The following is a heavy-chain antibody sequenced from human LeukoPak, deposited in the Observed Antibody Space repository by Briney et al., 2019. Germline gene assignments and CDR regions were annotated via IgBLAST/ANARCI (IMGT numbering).Heavy chain of an antibody. Sequence: GGSLRLSCAASGFTFSSYGMHWVRQAPGKGLEWVAAIWYDGSNKYYADSVKGRFTISRDNSKNTLYLQMNSLRAEDTAVYYCARDGDYYDSVNYYLSYWGQGTLVTVSS. CDR3: ARDGDYYDSVNYYLSY. J-gene: IGHJ4*02. CDR2: IWYDGSNK. CDR1: GFTFSSYG. V-gene: IGHV3-33*01. D-gene: IGHD3-22*01.